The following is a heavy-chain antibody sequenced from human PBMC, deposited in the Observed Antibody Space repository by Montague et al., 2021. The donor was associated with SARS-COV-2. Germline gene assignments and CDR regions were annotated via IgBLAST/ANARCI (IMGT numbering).Heavy chain of an antibody. CDR3: ARARRGSGSRSYFDILVNWFDP. CDR2: IYYSGST. V-gene: IGHV4-31*03. Sequence: TLSLTCTVSGGSISSGGYYWSWIRQHPGKGLEWIGYIYYSGSTYYNPSLKSRVTISVDTSKNQFSLKLSSVTAADTAVYYCARARRGSGSRSYFDILVNWFDPWGQGTLVTVSS. D-gene: IGHD3-10*01. J-gene: IGHJ5*02. CDR1: GGSISSGGYY.